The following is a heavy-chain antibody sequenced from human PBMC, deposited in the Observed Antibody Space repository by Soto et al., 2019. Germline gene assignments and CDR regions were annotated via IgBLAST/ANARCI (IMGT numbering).Heavy chain of an antibody. CDR1: GFTVSSNY. D-gene: IGHD2-15*01. Sequence: GVSLRLSCAASGFTVSSNYMSWVRQAPGKGLEWVSVIYSGGSTYYADSVKGRFTISRDNSKNTLYLQMNSLRAGDTAVYYCARLPGYCSGDSCRIDYWGQGTLVTVSS. V-gene: IGHV3-66*04. J-gene: IGHJ4*02. CDR3: ARLPGYCSGDSCRIDY. CDR2: IYSGGST.